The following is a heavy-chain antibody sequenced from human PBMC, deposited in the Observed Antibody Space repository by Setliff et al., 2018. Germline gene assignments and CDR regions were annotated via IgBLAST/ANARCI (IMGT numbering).Heavy chain of an antibody. J-gene: IGHJ5*02. D-gene: IGHD3-22*01. V-gene: IGHV4-39*07. CDR2: VYSSGSP. Sequence: SETLSLTCAVSGASISGSAYYWGWIRQPPGKGLEWIGSVYSSGSPYYNPSLKSRVTISADTSKNQFSLELTSVTAADTAVYYCARCDSGAYQFDAWGQGTQVTVSS. CDR1: GASISGSAYY. CDR3: ARCDSGAYQFDA.